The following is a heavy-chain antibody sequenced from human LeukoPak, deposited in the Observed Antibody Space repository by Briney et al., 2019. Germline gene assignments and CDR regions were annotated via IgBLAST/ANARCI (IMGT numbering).Heavy chain of an antibody. V-gene: IGHV1-2*02. J-gene: IGHJ4*02. CDR2: INPNSGGT. CDR1: GYTFTSYY. D-gene: IGHD6-13*01. CDR3: ARDLKLSSSSWYEGGY. Sequence: ASVKVSCKASGYTFTSYYMHWVRQAPGQGLEWMGWINPNSGGTNYAQKFQGRVTMTRDTSISTAYMELRSLRSDDTAVYYCARDLKLSSSSWYEGGYWGQGTLVTVSS.